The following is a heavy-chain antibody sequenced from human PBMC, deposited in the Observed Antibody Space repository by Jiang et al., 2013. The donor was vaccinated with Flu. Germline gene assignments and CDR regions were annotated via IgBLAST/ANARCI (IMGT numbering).Heavy chain of an antibody. Sequence: VQLVESGGGSVQPGGSLRLSCAVSGFTFSTYWMNWVRQAPGKGLEWVAYIKEDGNEKYYVDSVKGRFTISRDNAQNSLYLQMNSLSAEDTAVYYCARVHSGYEDYEIDYWGQGTLVTVSS. CDR2: IKEDGNEK. V-gene: IGHV3-7*05. D-gene: IGHD5-12*01. CDR1: GFTFSTYW. J-gene: IGHJ4*02. CDR3: ARVHSGYEDYEIDY.